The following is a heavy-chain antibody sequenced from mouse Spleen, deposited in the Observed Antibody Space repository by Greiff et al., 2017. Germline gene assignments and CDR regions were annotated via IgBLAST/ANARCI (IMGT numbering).Heavy chain of an antibody. CDR1: GYTFTSYW. D-gene: IGHD2-4*01. J-gene: IGHJ2*01. V-gene: IGHV1-64*01. CDR3: ARWHYDYGTVFDY. CDR2: IHPNSGST. Sequence: QVQLQQPGAELVKPGASVKLSCKASGYTFTSYWMHWVKQRPGQGLEWIGMIHPNSGSTNYNEKFKSKATLTVDKSSSTAYMQLSSLTSEDSAVYYCARWHYDYGTVFDYWGQGTTLTVSS.